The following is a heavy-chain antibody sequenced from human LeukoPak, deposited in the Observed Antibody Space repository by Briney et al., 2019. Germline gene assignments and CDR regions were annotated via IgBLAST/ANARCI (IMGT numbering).Heavy chain of an antibody. CDR1: GFTVSSNY. V-gene: IGHV3-66*01. CDR2: IYSGGST. J-gene: IGHJ6*02. Sequence: PGGSLRLSCAASGFTVSSNYMSWVRQAPGKGLEWFSVIYSGGSTYYADSVKGRFTISRDNSKSTLYLQMNSLRAEDTAVYYCASAYSSSSGYYYYGMDVWGQGTTVTVSS. CDR3: ASAYSSSSGYYYYGMDV. D-gene: IGHD6-6*01.